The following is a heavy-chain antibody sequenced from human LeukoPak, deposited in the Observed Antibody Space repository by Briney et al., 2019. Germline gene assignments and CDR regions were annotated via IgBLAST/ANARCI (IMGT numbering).Heavy chain of an antibody. V-gene: IGHV4-59*01. Sequence: SETLSLTCTVSGGSISSYYWSWIRQPPGKGLEWIGYIYYSGSTNYNPSLKSLVTISVDTSKNQFSLKLSSVTAADTAVYYCARFVNYYDSSGYKYYFDYWGQGTLVTVSS. CDR1: GGSISSYY. CDR3: ARFVNYYDSSGYKYYFDY. J-gene: IGHJ4*02. D-gene: IGHD3-22*01. CDR2: IYYSGST.